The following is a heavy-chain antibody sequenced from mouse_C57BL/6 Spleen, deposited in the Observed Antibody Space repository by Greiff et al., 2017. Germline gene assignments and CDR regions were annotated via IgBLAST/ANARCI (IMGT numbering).Heavy chain of an antibody. CDR2: INPSNGGT. V-gene: IGHV1-53*01. J-gene: IGHJ4*01. D-gene: IGHD2-5*01. CDR3: ARGKGYSNYAMDY. Sequence: VQLQQPGTELVKPGASVKLSCKASGYTFTSYWMHWVKQRPGQGLEWIGNINPSNGGTNYNEKFKSKATLTVDKSSSTAYMQLSSLTSEDSAVYDCARGKGYSNYAMDYWGQGTSVTVSS. CDR1: GYTFTSYW.